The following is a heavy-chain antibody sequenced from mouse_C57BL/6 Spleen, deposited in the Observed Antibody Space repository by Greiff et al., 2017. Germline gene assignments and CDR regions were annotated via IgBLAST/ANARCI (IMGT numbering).Heavy chain of an antibody. CDR2: IDPSDSYT. Sequence: VQLQQPGAELVRPGTSVKLSCKASGYTFTSYWMHWVKQRPGQGLAWIGVIDPSDSYTNYNQKFKGKATLTVDTSSSTAYLQLSSLTSEDSAVYYCARNSKQLAYWGQGTLVTVSA. CDR3: ARNSKQLAY. CDR1: GYTFTSYW. V-gene: IGHV1-59*01. D-gene: IGHD2-5*01. J-gene: IGHJ3*01.